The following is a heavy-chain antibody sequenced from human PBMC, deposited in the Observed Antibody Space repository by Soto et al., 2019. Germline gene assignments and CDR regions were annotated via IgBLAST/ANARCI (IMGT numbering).Heavy chain of an antibody. V-gene: IGHV4-59*01. CDR1: GGSISSYY. J-gene: IGHJ6*02. CDR2: IYYSGST. CDR3: ARDRAWASDKYGMDV. D-gene: IGHD6-6*01. Sequence: KPSETLSLTCTVSGGSISSYYWGWIRQPPGKGLEWIGYIYYSGSTNYNPSLKSRVTISVDTSKNQFSLKLKPVTAADTAVYYCARDRAWASDKYGMDVWGQGTTVTVSS.